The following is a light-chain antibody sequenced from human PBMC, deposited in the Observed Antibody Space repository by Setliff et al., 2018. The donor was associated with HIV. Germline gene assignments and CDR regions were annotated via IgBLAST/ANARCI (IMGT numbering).Light chain of an antibody. CDR3: CSYASSGSLV. V-gene: IGLV2-23*02. J-gene: IGLJ1*01. CDR1: SSDVGSYNF. CDR2: EVY. Sequence: QSVLAQPASVSGSPGQSITISCTGTSSDVGSYNFVSWYQQHPGKAPKLILYEVYKWPSGVSNHFSGSKSGNTASLTITGLQTEDEAEYYCCSYASSGSLVFGTGTKVTVL.